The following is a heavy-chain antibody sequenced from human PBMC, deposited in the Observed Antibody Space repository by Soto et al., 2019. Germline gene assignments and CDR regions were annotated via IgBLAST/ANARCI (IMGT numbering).Heavy chain of an antibody. Sequence: SETLSLTCTVSGGSISSGGYYWSWIRQHPGKGLEWIGYIYYSGSTCYNPSLKSRVTISVDTSKNQFSLKLSSVTAADTAVYYCARDPADYFDYWGQGTLVTVSS. CDR3: ARDPADYFDY. J-gene: IGHJ4*02. CDR2: IYYSGST. V-gene: IGHV4-31*03. CDR1: GGSISSGGYY.